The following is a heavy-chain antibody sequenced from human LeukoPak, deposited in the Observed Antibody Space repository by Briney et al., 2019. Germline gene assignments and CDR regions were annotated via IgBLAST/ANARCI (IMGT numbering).Heavy chain of an antibody. V-gene: IGHV1-46*01. CDR3: AGAPPRPVDVVVPAAAEYFQH. D-gene: IGHD2-2*01. Sequence: ASVKVSCKASGYTFTSYYMHWVRQAPGQGLEWMGIINPSGGSTSYAQKFQGRVTMTRDMSTSTVYMELSSLRSEDTAVYYCAGAPPRPVDVVVPAAAEYFQHWGQGTLVTVSS. J-gene: IGHJ1*01. CDR2: INPSGGST. CDR1: GYTFTSYY.